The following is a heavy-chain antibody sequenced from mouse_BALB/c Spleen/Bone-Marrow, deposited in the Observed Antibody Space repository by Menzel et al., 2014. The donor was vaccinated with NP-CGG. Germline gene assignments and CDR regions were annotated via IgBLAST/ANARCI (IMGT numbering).Heavy chain of an antibody. CDR2: IYPSDSYT. D-gene: IGHD2-1*01. Sequence: QVQLQQSGAELVRPGASVKLSCKASGYTFTSYWINWVKQRPGQGLEWIGNIYPSDSYTNYNQKFKDKATLTVDKSSSTAYMQLSSPTSEDSAVYYCTGGNYAYWGQGTLVTVSA. CDR1: GYTFTSYW. CDR3: TGGNYAY. J-gene: IGHJ3*01. V-gene: IGHV1-69*02.